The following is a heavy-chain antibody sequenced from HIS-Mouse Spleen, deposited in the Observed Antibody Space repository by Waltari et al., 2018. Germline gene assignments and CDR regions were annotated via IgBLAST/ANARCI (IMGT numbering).Heavy chain of an antibody. Sequence: QVQLQESGPGLVKPSETLSLTCTVSGGSVSSGSYYWSWIRHPPGKGLEWIGYIYYSWSTNYNPSLKSRVTISVDTSKNQFSLKLSSVTAADTAVYYCASRSYSSGWYKAFDIWGQGTMVTVSS. J-gene: IGHJ3*02. CDR1: GGSVSSGSYY. CDR3: ASRSYSSGWYKAFDI. V-gene: IGHV4-61*01. D-gene: IGHD6-19*01. CDR2: IYYSWST.